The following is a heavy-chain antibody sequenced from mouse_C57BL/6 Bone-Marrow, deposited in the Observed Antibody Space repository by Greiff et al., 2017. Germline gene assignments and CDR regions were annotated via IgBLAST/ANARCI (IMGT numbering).Heavy chain of an antibody. CDR2: ISSGGSYT. CDR1: GFTFSSYG. V-gene: IGHV5-6*01. CDR3: ARHQDMDY. J-gene: IGHJ4*01. Sequence: EVKLVESGGDLVKPGGSLKLSCAASGFTFSSYGMSWVRQTPDKRLEWVANISSGGSYTYYPDSVQGRFTISRDNAKNTLYLQMSSLKSEDTAMYYCARHQDMDYWGEETSGTVSS.